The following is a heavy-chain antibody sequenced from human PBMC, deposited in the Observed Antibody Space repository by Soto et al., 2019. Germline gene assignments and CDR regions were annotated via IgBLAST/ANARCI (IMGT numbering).Heavy chain of an antibody. CDR2: IYPGDSDT. D-gene: IGHD6-19*01. V-gene: IGHV5-51*01. Sequence: EVQLVQSGAEVKKPGESLKISCKGSGYTFSNYWIGWVRQMPGKGLEWMGMIYPGDSDTRHSPSFQGQVTMSADKSISTAYLYWSSLKASDTAMYYCAKLPPGYTSAEGIDYWGQGTLVTVSS. CDR3: AKLPPGYTSAEGIDY. CDR1: GYTFSNYW. J-gene: IGHJ4*02.